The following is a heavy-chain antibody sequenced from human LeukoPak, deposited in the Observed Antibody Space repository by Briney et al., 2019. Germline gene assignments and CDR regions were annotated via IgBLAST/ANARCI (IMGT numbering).Heavy chain of an antibody. D-gene: IGHD6-13*01. CDR3: ARYGPLIYSSSWLDY. J-gene: IGHJ4*02. Sequence: ASVEVSCKASGYTFTSYGISWVRQAPGQGLEWMGWISAYNGNTNYAQKLQGRVTMTTDTSTSTAYMELRSLRSDDTAVYYCARYGPLIYSSSWLDYWGQGTLVTVSS. V-gene: IGHV1-18*01. CDR2: ISAYNGNT. CDR1: GYTFTSYG.